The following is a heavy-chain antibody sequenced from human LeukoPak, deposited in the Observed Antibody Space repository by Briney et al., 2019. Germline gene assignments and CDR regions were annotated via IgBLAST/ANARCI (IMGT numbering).Heavy chain of an antibody. D-gene: IGHD6-13*01. CDR1: GFIFSNYA. V-gene: IGHV3-23*01. CDR3: AKFPSALVLGYYYMDV. J-gene: IGHJ6*03. Sequence: SGGSLRLSCAASGFIFSNYAMSWVRQAPGKGLQWVSAFSGSGGSTYYADSVKGRFTISRDNSKNTLYLQMNSLRAEDTAVYHCAKFPSALVLGYYYMDVWGKGTTVTISS. CDR2: FSGSGGST.